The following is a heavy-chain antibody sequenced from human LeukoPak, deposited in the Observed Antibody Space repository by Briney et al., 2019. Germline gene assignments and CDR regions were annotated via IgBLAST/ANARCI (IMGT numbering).Heavy chain of an antibody. CDR2: IKNAGIYT. V-gene: IGHV3-74*01. D-gene: IGHD3-10*01. J-gene: IGHJ6*03. Sequence: GGSLRLSCVGSGFMFSNYYMYWVRQAPGKGLVWVSRIKNAGIYTIYADSVKGRFTVSRDNAKNTVYLQMSSLRAEDTAVYYCARGGYGHNMDVWGEGTTVTVSS. CDR3: ARGGYGHNMDV. CDR1: GFMFSNYY.